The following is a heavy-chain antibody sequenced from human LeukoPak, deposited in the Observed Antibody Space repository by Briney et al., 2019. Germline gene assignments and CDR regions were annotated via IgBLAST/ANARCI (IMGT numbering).Heavy chain of an antibody. CDR3: ARQSSATIVSAFAF. CDR1: GFTFSSYG. J-gene: IGHJ3*01. V-gene: IGHV3-30*03. Sequence: GGSLRLSCAASGFTFSSYGIHWVRQAPGKGLEWLSVISYDGSNQYYAEAVKGRFTISRDNSKNTVYLQMNSLRAEDTAVYYCARQSSATIVSAFAFWGQGTMVTVSS. D-gene: IGHD2-15*01. CDR2: ISYDGSNQ.